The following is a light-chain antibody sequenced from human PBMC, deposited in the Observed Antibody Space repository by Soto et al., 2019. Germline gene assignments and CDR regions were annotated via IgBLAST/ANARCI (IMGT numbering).Light chain of an antibody. V-gene: IGLV1-36*01. CDR1: SSNIGNNA. CDR3: AAWDDSLKEYV. J-gene: IGLJ1*01. CDR2: YDD. Sequence: QSVLTQPPSVSEAPRQRVTISCSGSSSNIGNNAVNWYQQLPGKAPKLLIYYDDLLPSGVSDRFSGSKSGTSASLAISGLQSEDEADYYCAAWDDSLKEYVFGTGTKLIVL.